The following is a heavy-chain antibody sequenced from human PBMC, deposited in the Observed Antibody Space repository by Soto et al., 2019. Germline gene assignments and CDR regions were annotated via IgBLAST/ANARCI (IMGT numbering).Heavy chain of an antibody. CDR2: IYYSGTT. J-gene: IGHJ3*02. CDR1: GGSISGYF. D-gene: IGHD2-15*01. Sequence: PSETMSVTCTVAGGSISGYFWAWIRQQPGKGLEWIGSIYYSGTTYYNPSLKSRVTISVDTSKNQFSLKLSSVTAADTAVYYCARDCSGGSCSDAFDIWGQGTMVTVSS. CDR3: ARDCSGGSCSDAFDI. V-gene: IGHV4-59*01.